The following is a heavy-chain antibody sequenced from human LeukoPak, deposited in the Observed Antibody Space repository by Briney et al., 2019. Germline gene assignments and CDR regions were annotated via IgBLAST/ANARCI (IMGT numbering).Heavy chain of an antibody. CDR1: GFTFSSYA. D-gene: IGHD3-10*01. J-gene: IGHJ4*02. CDR3: ARWGKSTMVRGEDFDY. V-gene: IGHV3-30*04. Sequence: GGSLRLSCAASGFTFSSYAMHWVRQAPGKGLEWVAVISYDGSNKYYADSVKGRFTISRDNSKNTLYLQMNSLRAEDTAVYYCARWGKSTMVRGEDFDYWGQGTLVTVSS. CDR2: ISYDGSNK.